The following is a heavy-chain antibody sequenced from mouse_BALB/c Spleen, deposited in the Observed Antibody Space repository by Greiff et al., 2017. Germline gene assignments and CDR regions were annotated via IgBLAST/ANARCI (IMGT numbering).Heavy chain of an antibody. Sequence: EVMLVESGGGLVKPGGSLKLSCAASGFAFSSYDMSWVRQTPEKRLEWVAYISSGGGSTYYPDTVKGRFTISRDNAKNTLYLQMSSLKSEDTAMYYCARHEDDGYSFDYWGQGTTLTVSA. CDR2: ISSGGGST. CDR1: GFAFSSYD. J-gene: IGHJ2*01. CDR3: ARHEDDGYSFDY. D-gene: IGHD2-3*01. V-gene: IGHV5-12-1*01.